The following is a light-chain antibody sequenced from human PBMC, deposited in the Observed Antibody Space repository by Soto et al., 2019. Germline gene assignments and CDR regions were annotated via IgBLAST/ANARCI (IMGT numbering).Light chain of an antibody. CDR3: QQYGRSGT. CDR2: DAS. J-gene: IGKJ1*01. V-gene: IGKV3-11*01. Sequence: SLWRQPPATLSWSPGERGTLSCRASQSVSSYLAWYQQKPGQAPRLLIYDASNRATGIPARFSGSGSGTDFTLTISRLEPEDFAVYYCQQYGRSGTFGQGTEVDI. CDR1: QSVSSY.